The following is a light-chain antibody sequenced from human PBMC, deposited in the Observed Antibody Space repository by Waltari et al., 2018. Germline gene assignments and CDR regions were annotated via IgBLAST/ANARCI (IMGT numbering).Light chain of an antibody. V-gene: IGLV2-14*02. Sequence: QSALPPPASVSGSPGPSITISRSGTRSYVGAYNLFPWYQQHPGQAPKVLIYEVTNRPSGVSNRFSASKSGNTASLTISGLQAEDEADYYCASYTSITTVVFGGGTKLTVL. J-gene: IGLJ2*01. CDR1: RSYVGAYNL. CDR3: ASYTSITTVV. CDR2: EVT.